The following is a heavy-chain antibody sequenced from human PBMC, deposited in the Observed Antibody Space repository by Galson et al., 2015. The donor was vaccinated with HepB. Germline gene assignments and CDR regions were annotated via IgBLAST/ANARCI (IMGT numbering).Heavy chain of an antibody. Sequence: SVKVSCKASGYTFTSYYMHWVRQAPGQGLEWMGIINPSGGSTSYAQKFQGRVTMTRDTSTSTVYMELSSLRSEDTAVYYCARSLVGATGTTWGYYYYYMDVWGKGTTVTVSS. CDR2: INPSGGST. CDR1: GYTFTSYY. V-gene: IGHV1-46*01. D-gene: IGHD1-1*01. CDR3: ARSLVGATGTTWGYYYYYMDV. J-gene: IGHJ6*03.